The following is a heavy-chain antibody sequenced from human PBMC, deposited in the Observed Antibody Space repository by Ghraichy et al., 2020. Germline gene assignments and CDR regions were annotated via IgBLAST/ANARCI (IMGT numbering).Heavy chain of an antibody. CDR2: ISYDGSNK. CDR3: AKERSDILTGYLYYFDY. D-gene: IGHD3-9*01. J-gene: IGHJ4*02. CDR1: GFTFSSYG. Sequence: GGSLRLSCAASGFTFSSYGMHWVRQAPGKGLEWVAVISYDGSNKYYADSVKGRFTISRDNSKNTLYLQMNSLRAEDTAVYYCAKERSDILTGYLYYFDYWGQGTLVTVSS. V-gene: IGHV3-30*18.